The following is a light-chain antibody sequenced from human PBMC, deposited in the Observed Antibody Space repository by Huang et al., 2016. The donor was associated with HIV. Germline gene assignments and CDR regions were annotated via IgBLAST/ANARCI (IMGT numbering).Light chain of an antibody. CDR2: LGS. J-gene: IGKJ1*01. V-gene: IGKV2-28*01. CDR3: MQGLQTWT. Sequence: DIVMVQSPASLSVTTGESASITCRSSQSLLQSNGHNYLDWYWKKPGQSQRRLIYLGSSRASGVPDRFSGSGSGTDFTLRINRVEAGDVGIYYCMQGLQTWTFGQGTKVEI. CDR1: QSLLQSNGHNY.